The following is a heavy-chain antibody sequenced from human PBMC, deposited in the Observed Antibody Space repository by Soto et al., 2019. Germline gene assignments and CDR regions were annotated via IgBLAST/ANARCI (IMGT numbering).Heavy chain of an antibody. V-gene: IGHV3-15*01. CDR2: IKSKTDGGTT. CDR3: TTEAVAVAGTYYFDY. J-gene: IGHJ4*02. D-gene: IGHD6-19*01. Sequence: PGGSLRLSCAASGFTFSNAWMSWVRQAPGKWLEWVGRIKSKTDGGTTDYAAPVKGRFTISRDDSKNTLYLQMNSLKTEDTAVYYCTTEAVAVAGTYYFDYWGQGTLVNVSS. CDR1: GFTFSNAW.